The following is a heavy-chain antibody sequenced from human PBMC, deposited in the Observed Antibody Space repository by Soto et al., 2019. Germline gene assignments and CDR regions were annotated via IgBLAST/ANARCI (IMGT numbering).Heavy chain of an antibody. J-gene: IGHJ5*02. CDR1: GYSFTSYW. V-gene: IGHV5-51*01. D-gene: IGHD6-19*01. CDR2: IYPGDSDT. Sequence: GESLKISCKGSGYSFTSYWIAWVRQMPGKGLECMGIIYPGDSDTRYSPSFEGQVTISADKSVNTAYLQWSSLKASDSAMYYCARPFDTSGWYDHWGQGTLVTVSS. CDR3: ARPFDTSGWYDH.